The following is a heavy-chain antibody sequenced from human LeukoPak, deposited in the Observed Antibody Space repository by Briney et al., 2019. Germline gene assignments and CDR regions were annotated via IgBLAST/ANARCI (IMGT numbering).Heavy chain of an antibody. Sequence: PGGSLRLSCAASGFTFSGSAMHWVRQASGKGLEWVGRIRSKANSYATAYAASVKGRFTISRDDSKNTAYLQMNSLKTEDTAAYYCTRSGGNFDPWGQGTLVTVSS. CDR3: TRSGGNFDP. CDR2: IRSKANSYAT. J-gene: IGHJ5*02. D-gene: IGHD2/OR15-2a*01. V-gene: IGHV3-73*01. CDR1: GFTFSGSA.